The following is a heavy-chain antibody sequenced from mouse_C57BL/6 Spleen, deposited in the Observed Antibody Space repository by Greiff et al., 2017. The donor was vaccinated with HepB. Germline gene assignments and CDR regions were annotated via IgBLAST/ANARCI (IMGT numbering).Heavy chain of an antibody. D-gene: IGHD2-4*01. CDR1: GFTFNTYA. J-gene: IGHJ3*01. V-gene: IGHV10-3*01. CDR2: IRSKSSNYAT. CDR3: VRDLVYYDYDGFAY. Sequence: EVKLVESGGGLVQPKGSLKLSCAASGFTFNTYAMHWVRQAPGKGLEWVARIRSKSSNYATYYADSVKDRFTISSDESQSMLYLQMNKLKTEDTAMYYCVRDLVYYDYDGFAYWGQGTLVTVSA.